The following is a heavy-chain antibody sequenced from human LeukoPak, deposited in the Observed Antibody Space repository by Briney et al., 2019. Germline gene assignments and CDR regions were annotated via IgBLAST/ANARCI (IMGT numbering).Heavy chain of an antibody. D-gene: IGHD3-3*01. CDR2: MNPNSGNT. V-gene: IGHV1-8*01. CDR1: GYTFTSYD. J-gene: IGHJ6*03. Sequence: GASVKVSCKASGYTFTSYDINWVRQATGQGLEWMGWMNPNSGNTGYAQKFQGRVTMTRNTSISIAYMELSSLRSEDTAVYYCARGRYYDFWSGYYSAYYYYYMDVWGKGTTVTVSS. CDR3: ARGRYYDFWSGYYSAYYYYYMDV.